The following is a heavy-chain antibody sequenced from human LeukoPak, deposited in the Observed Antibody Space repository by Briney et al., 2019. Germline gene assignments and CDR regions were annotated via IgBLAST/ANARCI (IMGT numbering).Heavy chain of an antibody. CDR3: AKDLNWGGR. CDR2: ISGSGVR. Sequence: GGSLRLSCAASGFTFSTSAMTWVRQAPGKGLEWVSGISGSGVRDYADSVKGRFTISRDNSKNTLYLQMNSLRAEDTAVYYCAKDLNWGGRWGQGTLVTVSS. J-gene: IGHJ4*02. D-gene: IGHD7-27*01. V-gene: IGHV3-23*01. CDR1: GFTFSTSA.